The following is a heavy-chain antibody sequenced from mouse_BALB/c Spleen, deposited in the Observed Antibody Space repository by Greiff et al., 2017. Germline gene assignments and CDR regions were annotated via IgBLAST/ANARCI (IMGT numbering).Heavy chain of an antibody. D-gene: IGHD1-1*02. J-gene: IGHJ3*01. Sequence: EVQLQQSGAELVRSGASVKLSCTASGFNIKDYYMHWVKQRPEQGLEWIGWIDPENGDTEYAPKFQGKATMTADTSSNTAYLQLSSLTSEDTAVYYCTMVDYVPFAYWGQGTLVTVSA. V-gene: IGHV14-4*02. CDR3: TMVDYVPFAY. CDR2: IDPENGDT. CDR1: GFNIKDYY.